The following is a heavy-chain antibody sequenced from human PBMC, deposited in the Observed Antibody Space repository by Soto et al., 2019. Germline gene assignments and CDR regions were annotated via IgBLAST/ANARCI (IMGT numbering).Heavy chain of an antibody. CDR2: INSDGSST. V-gene: IGHV3-74*01. J-gene: IGHJ4*02. D-gene: IGHD2-15*01. CDR1: GFTFSSYW. CDR3: VRTSLVVAAATREDY. Sequence: EVQLVESGGGLVQPGGSLRLSCAASGFTFSSYWMHWVRQAPGKGLVWVSRINSDGSSTSYADSVKGRFTLSRDNDKNTLYLQMNSLRAEDTAVYYCVRTSLVVAAATREDYWGQGTLVTVSS.